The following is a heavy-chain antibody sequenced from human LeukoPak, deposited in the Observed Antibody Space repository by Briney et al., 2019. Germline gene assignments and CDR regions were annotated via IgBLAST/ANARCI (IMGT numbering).Heavy chain of an antibody. Sequence: SETLPLTCTVSGGSISSSSYYWGWIRQPPGKGLEWIGSIYYSGSTYYNPSLKSRVTISVDTSKNQFSLKLSSVTAADTAVYYCARHVYSRWISWYFDLWGRGTLVTVSS. CDR3: ARHVYSRWISWYFDL. V-gene: IGHV4-39*01. J-gene: IGHJ2*01. D-gene: IGHD5-18*01. CDR2: IYYSGST. CDR1: GGSISSSSYY.